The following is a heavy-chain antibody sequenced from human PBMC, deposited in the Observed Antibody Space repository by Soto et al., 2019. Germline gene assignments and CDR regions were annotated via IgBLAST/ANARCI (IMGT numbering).Heavy chain of an antibody. CDR3: ARARGSYIGY. J-gene: IGHJ4*02. V-gene: IGHV4-59*01. CDR1: GGSISSYY. Sequence: QVQLQESGPGLVKPSETLSLTCTVSGGSISSYYWSWIRQPPGKGLEWIGYIYYSGSTNYNPSLQSRVTISVDTSKIQFSLTLSSVTAADTAVYYCARARGSYIGYWGQGTLVTVSS. D-gene: IGHD2-15*01. CDR2: IYYSGST.